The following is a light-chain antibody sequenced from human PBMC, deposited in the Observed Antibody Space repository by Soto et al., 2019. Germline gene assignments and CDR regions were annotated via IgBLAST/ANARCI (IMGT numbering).Light chain of an antibody. CDR2: DVS. Sequence: QSVLTQPASVSGSPGQSITISCTGTSSDVGGYNYVSWYQQHPGKAPKLMISDVSNRPSGVPNRFSGSKSGNTASLTISGLQAEDEADYYCSSFTRSSSRYVFGTGTKVTVL. J-gene: IGLJ1*01. CDR1: SSDVGGYNY. V-gene: IGLV2-14*03. CDR3: SSFTRSSSRYV.